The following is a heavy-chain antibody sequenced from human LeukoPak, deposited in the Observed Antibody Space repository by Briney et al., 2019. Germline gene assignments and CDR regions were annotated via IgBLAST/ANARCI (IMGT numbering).Heavy chain of an antibody. J-gene: IGHJ4*02. CDR2: ISSSSTYI. CDR1: GFTFSTYS. V-gene: IGHV3-21*01. Sequence: AGGSLRLSCAASGFTFSTYSMNWVRQAPGKGLEWVSPISSSSTYIYYADSVKGRFTISRDNAKNSLYLQMNSLRAEDTAVYYCARGYYDLLTGPDYWGQGTLVTVSS. D-gene: IGHD3-9*01. CDR3: ARGYYDLLTGPDY.